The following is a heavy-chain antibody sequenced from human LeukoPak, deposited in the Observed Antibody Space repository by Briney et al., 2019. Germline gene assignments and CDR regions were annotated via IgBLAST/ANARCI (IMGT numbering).Heavy chain of an antibody. D-gene: IGHD6-19*01. V-gene: IGHV3-23*01. CDR3: ARGGRPGIAVFDY. Sequence: GGSLRLSCAASGFTFSSYAMSWVRQAPGKGLEWVSSISDSGSNTYYAASVKGRFTISRDNAKNSLYLQMNSLRAEDTAVYYCARGGRPGIAVFDYWGQGTLVTVSS. CDR1: GFTFSSYA. CDR2: ISDSGSNT. J-gene: IGHJ4*02.